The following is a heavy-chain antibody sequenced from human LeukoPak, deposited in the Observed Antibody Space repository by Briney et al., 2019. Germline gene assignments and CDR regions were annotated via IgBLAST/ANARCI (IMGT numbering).Heavy chain of an antibody. V-gene: IGHV3-23*01. J-gene: IGHJ4*02. CDR3: AKALTYYFDSSGYYRDVAFDY. CDR1: GFTFSSYA. CDR2: ISGSGGST. Sequence: GGSLRLSCAASGFTFSSYAKSWVRQAPGKGLEWVSAISGSGGSTYYADSVKGRFTISRDNSKNTLYLQMNSLRAVDTAVYYCAKALTYYFDSSGYYRDVAFDYWGQGTLVTVSS. D-gene: IGHD3-22*01.